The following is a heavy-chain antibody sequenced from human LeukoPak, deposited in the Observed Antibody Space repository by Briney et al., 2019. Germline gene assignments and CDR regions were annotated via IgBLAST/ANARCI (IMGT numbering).Heavy chain of an antibody. CDR2: ISGDGGST. Sequence: GGSLRLSCAASGCTFDDYAMHWVRHAPGKGREWVSLISGDGGSTYYADSVKGRFTISRDNSKNSLYLQMNSLRTEDTALYYCAKDWGYGSGSYFWGQGTLVTVSS. CDR1: GCTFDDYA. J-gene: IGHJ4*02. CDR3: AKDWGYGSGSYF. D-gene: IGHD3-10*01. V-gene: IGHV3-43*02.